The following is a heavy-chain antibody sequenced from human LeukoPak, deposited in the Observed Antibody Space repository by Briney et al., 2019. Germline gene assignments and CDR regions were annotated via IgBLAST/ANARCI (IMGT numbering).Heavy chain of an antibody. V-gene: IGHV3-23*01. CDR2: ISGSGGST. Sequence: GGSLRLSCAASGFTFSSYAMSWVRQAPGKGLEWVSAISGSGGSTYYADSVKGRFTISRGNSKNTLYLQMNSLRAEDTAVYYCATNQPFYGGNSGLFDYWGQGTLVTVSS. D-gene: IGHD4-23*01. J-gene: IGHJ4*02. CDR1: GFTFSSYA. CDR3: ATNQPFYGGNSGLFDY.